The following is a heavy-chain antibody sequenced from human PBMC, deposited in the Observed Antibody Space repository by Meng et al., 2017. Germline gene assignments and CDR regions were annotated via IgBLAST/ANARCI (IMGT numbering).Heavy chain of an antibody. J-gene: IGHJ5*02. CDR2: INTNTGNP. CDR3: ARDKAAAGTGNWFDP. V-gene: IGHV7-4-1*02. D-gene: IGHD6-13*01. Sequence: ASVKVSCKASGYTFTSYAMNWVRQAPGQGLEWMGWINTNTGNPTYAQGFTGRVDFSLDTSVSTAYLQISSLKAEDTAVYYCARDKAAAGTGNWFDPWGQGTMVTVSS. CDR1: GYTFTSYA.